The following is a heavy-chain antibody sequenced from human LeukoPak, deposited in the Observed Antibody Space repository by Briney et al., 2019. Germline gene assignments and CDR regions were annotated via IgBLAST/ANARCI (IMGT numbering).Heavy chain of an antibody. D-gene: IGHD1-26*01. CDR1: GGTFSSYA. V-gene: IGHV1-69*13. J-gene: IGHJ4*02. CDR2: IIPIFGTA. CDR3: AREGLLEWEPRGYFDY. Sequence: ASVKVSCKASGGTFSSYAISWVRQAPGQGLEWMGGIIPIFGTANYAQKFQGRVTITADESTSTAYMELSSLRSEDTVVYYCAREGLLEWEPRGYFDYWGQGTLVTVSS.